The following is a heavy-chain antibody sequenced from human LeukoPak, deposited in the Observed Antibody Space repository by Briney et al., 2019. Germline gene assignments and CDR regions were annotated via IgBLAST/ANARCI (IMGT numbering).Heavy chain of an antibody. CDR2: ISSGSSYI. D-gene: IGHD3-22*01. V-gene: IGHV3-21*01. Sequence: GGCLRVSCAAPGFTFSSYSMKRVRQAPGKGLEWVSSISSGSSYIYYADSVKGRFTISRDNAKNSLYLKMNRLRAEHTAVYYCARFRATWLTGNYFDYWGQGTLVTVSS. J-gene: IGHJ4*02. CDR1: GFTFSSYS. CDR3: ARFRATWLTGNYFDY.